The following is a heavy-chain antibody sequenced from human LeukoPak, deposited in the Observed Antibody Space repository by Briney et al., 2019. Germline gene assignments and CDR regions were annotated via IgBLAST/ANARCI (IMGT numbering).Heavy chain of an antibody. D-gene: IGHD2-2*01. Sequence: GGSLRLSCAASGFTFDDYAMHWVRQAPGKGLEWVSGISGNSGSIGYADSVKGRFTISRENAKNSLYLQMNSLRAGDTALYYCAKDATDIVVVPAAIGGYYYYYMDVWGKGTTVTVSS. CDR3: AKDATDIVVVPAAIGGYYYYYMDV. CDR1: GFTFDDYA. V-gene: IGHV3-9*01. CDR2: ISGNSGSI. J-gene: IGHJ6*03.